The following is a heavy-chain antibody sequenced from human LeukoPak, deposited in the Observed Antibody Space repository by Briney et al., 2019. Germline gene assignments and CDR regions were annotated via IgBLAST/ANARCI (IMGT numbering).Heavy chain of an antibody. CDR2: IYTSESN. D-gene: IGHD2-15*01. CDR3: AREVVVAATFWFGV. Sequence: SDTHSLTCPVSGASIGRGCYYWSWIRQPAGKGLEWIVLIYTSESNNYIPSLKGRVTISVDTSKKQFTLKLSSVTAADTAGNYCAREVVVAATFWFGVWGRGTTVSVS. V-gene: IGHV4-61*02. CDR1: GASIGRGCYY. J-gene: IGHJ6*03.